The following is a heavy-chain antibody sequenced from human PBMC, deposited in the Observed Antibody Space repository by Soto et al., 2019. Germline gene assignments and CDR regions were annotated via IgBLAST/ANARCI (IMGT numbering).Heavy chain of an antibody. Sequence: PGEPLKISCKGSGYNFAGYWIAWVRQMPGKGLELMGIIYPSDSDTRYRPSFQGQVTISADKSISSAYLQWSSLRASDTAMYYCARGGVSTRTFDYWGQGXPVTVYS. J-gene: IGHJ4*02. CDR3: ARGGVSTRTFDY. CDR1: GYNFAGYW. V-gene: IGHV5-51*01. CDR2: IYPSDSDT. D-gene: IGHD3-3*01.